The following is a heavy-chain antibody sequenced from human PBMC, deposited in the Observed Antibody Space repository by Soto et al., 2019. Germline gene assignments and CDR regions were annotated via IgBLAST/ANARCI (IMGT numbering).Heavy chain of an antibody. CDR2: IYYSGST. Sequence: QLQLQESGPGLVKPSETLSLTCTVSGGSISSSSYYWGWIRQPPGKGLEWIGSIYYSGSTYYNPSLKSRVPICGDTSKNPVPLQLSPVTAADTAVYYCAARGGGDYYYYGVDVWGPGTAVTGSS. D-gene: IGHD2-15*01. V-gene: IGHV4-39*01. CDR1: GGSISSSSYY. CDR3: AARGGGDYYYYGVDV. J-gene: IGHJ6*02.